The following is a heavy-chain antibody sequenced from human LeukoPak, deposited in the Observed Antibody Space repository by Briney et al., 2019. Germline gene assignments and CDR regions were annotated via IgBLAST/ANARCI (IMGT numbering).Heavy chain of an antibody. J-gene: IGHJ6*03. D-gene: IGHD1-14*01. V-gene: IGHV1-8*01. CDR1: GYTFTSYD. CDR2: MNPNSGNT. Sequence: ASVKVSCKASGYTFTSYDINWVRQATGQGLEWMGWMNPNSGNTGYAQKFQGRVTMTRDTSITTAYMELSSLRSEDTAVYYCARGNPYYYYMDVWGKGTTVTISS. CDR3: ARGNPYYYYMDV.